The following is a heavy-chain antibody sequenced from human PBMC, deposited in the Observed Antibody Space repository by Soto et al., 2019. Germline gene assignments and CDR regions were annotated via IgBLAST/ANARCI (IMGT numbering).Heavy chain of an antibody. D-gene: IGHD3-16*01. J-gene: IGHJ6*02. Sequence: PGEALKSSGKGSGNSSDSWQMGWVRRMPGKGLEWRGSSYPGDSDTRSSPSFPGQVTISADKSISTAYLQWSSLKASDTAMYYCARRGGCDNHCGMDVSGQRTTVTGS. CDR3: ARRGGCDNHCGMDV. CDR2: SYPGDSDT. V-gene: IGHV5-51*01. CDR1: GNSSDSWQ.